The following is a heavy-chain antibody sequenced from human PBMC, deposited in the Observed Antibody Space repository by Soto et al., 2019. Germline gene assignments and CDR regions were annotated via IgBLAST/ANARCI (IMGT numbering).Heavy chain of an antibody. CDR1: GDSVSSNSAG. CDR3: ARGEQYSGRIFYY. V-gene: IGHV6-1*01. D-gene: IGHD1-26*01. Sequence: SQTLSLTCVITGDSVSSNSAGWSWVRQSPSRGLEWLGRTYYRSKWYYEYAVSVRGRITINPDTSKNQYSLQLNSVTPEDTAVYFCARGEQYSGRIFYYWGQGTLVTFSS. J-gene: IGHJ4*01. CDR2: TYYRSKWYY.